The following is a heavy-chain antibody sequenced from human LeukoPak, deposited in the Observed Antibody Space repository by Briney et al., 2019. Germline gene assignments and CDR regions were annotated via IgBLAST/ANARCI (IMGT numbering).Heavy chain of an antibody. CDR3: ARGGWDYYDSSGYKRPAYFDY. CDR1: GGSISSYY. J-gene: IGHJ4*02. Sequence: SETLSLTCTVSGGSISSYYWSWIRQPPGKGLGWIGYIYYSGSTNYNPSLKSRVTISVDTSKNQFSLKLSSVTAADTAVYYCARGGWDYYDSSGYKRPAYFDYWGQGTLVTVSS. V-gene: IGHV4-59*01. CDR2: IYYSGST. D-gene: IGHD3-22*01.